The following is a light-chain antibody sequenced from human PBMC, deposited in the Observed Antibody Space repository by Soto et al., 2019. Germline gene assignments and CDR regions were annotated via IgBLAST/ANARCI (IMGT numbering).Light chain of an antibody. V-gene: IGKV1-33*01. CDR3: QQYGSSGT. CDR2: DAS. CDR1: QDISNY. J-gene: IGKJ1*01. Sequence: IPLTHSPCSMCPSXIHSIAIPCQASQDISNYLNWYTQKPGKAPKLLLYDASNLETGVPSRFSGSGSGTDFTFTISSLQPEDFAVYYCQQYGSSGTFGQGTKVDIK.